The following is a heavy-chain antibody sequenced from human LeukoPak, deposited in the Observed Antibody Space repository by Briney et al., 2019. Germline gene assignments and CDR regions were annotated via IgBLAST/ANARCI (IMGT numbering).Heavy chain of an antibody. J-gene: IGHJ4*02. CDR3: ARTYGDYPNYYFDY. V-gene: IGHV1-46*01. CDR1: GYTFTSYY. CDR2: ISPSGGST. D-gene: IGHD4-17*01. Sequence: ASVKVSCKASGYTFTSYYIHWVRQAPGQGLEWVGIISPSGGSTSYAQKFQGRGTMTRDTSTSTVYMELRSLRSEDTAVYYCARTYGDYPNYYFDYWGQGTLVTVSS.